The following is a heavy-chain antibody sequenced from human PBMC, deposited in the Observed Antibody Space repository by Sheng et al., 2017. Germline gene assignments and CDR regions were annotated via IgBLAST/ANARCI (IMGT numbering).Heavy chain of an antibody. CDR2: IIPIFGTA. Sequence: QVQLVQSGAEVKKPGSSVKVSCKASGGTFSSYAISWVRQAPGQGLEWMGGIIPIFGTANYAQKFQGRVTITADESTSTAYMELSSLRSEDTAVYYCARDNRVYYYDSSGYRFDYWAREPWSPSPQ. CDR1: GGTFSSYA. D-gene: IGHD3-22*01. CDR3: ARDNRVYYYDSSGYRFDY. V-gene: IGHV1-69*01. J-gene: IGHJ4*02.